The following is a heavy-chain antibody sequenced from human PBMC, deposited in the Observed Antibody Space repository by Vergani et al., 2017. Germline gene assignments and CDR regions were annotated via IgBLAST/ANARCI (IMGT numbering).Heavy chain of an antibody. J-gene: IGHJ5*02. V-gene: IGHV4-61*02. Sequence: QVQLQESGPGLVKPSQTLSLTCSVSGYSINNGSYYWSWIRQPAGKGLEWIGRISISGNTDYNSSLKRRISMSVETSKNQFSLKVNSLTAANTAVYYCARDQRWGHSLDRWGQGTLVTVSS. D-gene: IGHD5-24*01. CDR3: ARDQRWGHSLDR. CDR1: GYSINNGSYY. CDR2: ISISGNT.